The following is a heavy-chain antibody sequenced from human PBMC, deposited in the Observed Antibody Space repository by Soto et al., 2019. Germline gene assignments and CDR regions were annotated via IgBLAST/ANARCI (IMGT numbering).Heavy chain of an antibody. CDR1: GGTFSSYA. J-gene: IGHJ2*01. CDR2: IIPIFGTA. CDR3: ATEAKDIVVVPAATGVYWYFDL. Sequence: ASVKVSCKASGGTFSSYAISWVRQAPGQGLEWMGGIIPIFGTANYAQKFQGRVTITADESTSTAYMELSSLRSEDTAVYYCATEAKDIVVVPAATGVYWYFDLWGRGTLVTVSS. V-gene: IGHV1-69*13. D-gene: IGHD2-2*01.